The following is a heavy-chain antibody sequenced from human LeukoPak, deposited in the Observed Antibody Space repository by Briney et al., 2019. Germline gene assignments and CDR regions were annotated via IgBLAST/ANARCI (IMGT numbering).Heavy chain of an antibody. D-gene: IGHD6-13*01. CDR1: GGSISSYY. CDR2: IYYSGST. Sequence: SETLSLTCTVSGGSISSYYWSWIRQPPGKGLEWMGYIYYSGSTNYNPSLKSRVTISVDTSKNQFSLKLSSVTAADTAVYYCARVGYSSSWYGYYYYYGMDVWGQGTTVTVSS. J-gene: IGHJ6*02. V-gene: IGHV4-59*01. CDR3: ARVGYSSSWYGYYYYYGMDV.